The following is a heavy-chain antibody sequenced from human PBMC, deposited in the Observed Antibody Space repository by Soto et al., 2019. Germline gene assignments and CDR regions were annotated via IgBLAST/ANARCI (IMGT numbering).Heavy chain of an antibody. CDR3: ARDYDFWSGSYYYYYMDV. CDR1: GFTFSSYS. J-gene: IGHJ6*03. Sequence: RRLSCAASGFTFSSYSMNWVRQAPGKGLEWVSSISSSSSYIYYADSVKGRFTISRDNAKNSLYLQMNSLRAEDTAVYYCARDYDFWSGSYYYYYMDVWGKGTTVTVSS. D-gene: IGHD3-3*01. CDR2: ISSSSSYI. V-gene: IGHV3-21*01.